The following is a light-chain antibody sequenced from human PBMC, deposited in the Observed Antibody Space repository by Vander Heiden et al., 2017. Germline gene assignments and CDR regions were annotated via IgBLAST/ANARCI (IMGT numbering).Light chain of an antibody. CDR2: DVS. CDR1: SSDVGAYSY. V-gene: IGLV2-14*03. CDR3: SSYTSSYTYV. J-gene: IGLJ1*01. Sequence: QSALTHPASLSGSPGQPTPLSCPGTSSDVGAYSYVSWDQHHPGKAPKLMIYDVSNRPSGVSNRFSGSKSGNTASLTISELQAEDEADFYCSSYTSSYTYVFGTGTKVTVL.